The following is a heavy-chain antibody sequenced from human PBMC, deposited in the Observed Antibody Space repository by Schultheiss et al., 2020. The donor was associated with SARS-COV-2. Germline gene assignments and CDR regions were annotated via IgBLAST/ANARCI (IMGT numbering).Heavy chain of an antibody. D-gene: IGHD2-15*01. CDR3: ARDGRASSNYGMDF. Sequence: GGSLRLSCAASGFTFSSYGMHWVRQAPGKGLEWVAVISYDGSNKYYADSVKGRFTISRDNSKNTLYLQMNSLRAEDTAVYYCARDGRASSNYGMDFWGQGTTVTVSS. CDR1: GFTFSSYG. CDR2: ISYDGSNK. V-gene: IGHV3-30*03. J-gene: IGHJ6*02.